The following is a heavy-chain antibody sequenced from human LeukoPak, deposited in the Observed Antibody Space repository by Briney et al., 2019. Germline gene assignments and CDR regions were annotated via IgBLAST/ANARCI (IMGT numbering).Heavy chain of an antibody. CDR3: ARGNGYSSGWGFDY. CDR2: INPSSGGT. D-gene: IGHD6-19*01. Sequence: GASVKVSCKASGYTFTGYYMHWVRQAPGQGLEWMGWINPSSGGTNYAQKFQGRVTMTRDTSISTAYMELSRLRSDDTAVYYCARGNGYSSGWGFDYWGQGTLVTVSS. V-gene: IGHV1-2*02. CDR1: GYTFTGYY. J-gene: IGHJ4*02.